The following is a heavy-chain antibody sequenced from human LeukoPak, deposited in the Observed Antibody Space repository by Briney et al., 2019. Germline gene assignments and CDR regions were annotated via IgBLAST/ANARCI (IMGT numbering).Heavy chain of an antibody. CDR1: GGSISTDY. Sequence: SETLSLTCTVSGGSISTDYWSWLRQPPGKGLEWIGYKSGAGRDLYNPSLRGRVTISVDASENQFSLSLRSVTAADTAMYYCARTTRVTPNGRAEYFEDWGQGTLVIVSS. CDR3: ARTTRVTPNGRAEYFED. D-gene: IGHD2-21*02. J-gene: IGHJ1*01. CDR2: KSGAGRD. V-gene: IGHV4-59*03.